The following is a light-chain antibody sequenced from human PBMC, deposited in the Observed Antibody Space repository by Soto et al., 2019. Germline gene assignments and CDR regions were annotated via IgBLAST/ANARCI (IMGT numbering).Light chain of an antibody. Sequence: DIQMTQAPSTPSGSVGDRFTITFRASQTIDSWLAWYQQRQGKXPNXXIYKASTLASGVPSRFSGSGSGTELTITINSLQPDDFETYYCQQYHIYSGTFGQGTKVDIK. V-gene: IGKV1-5*03. CDR2: KAS. J-gene: IGKJ1*01. CDR3: QQYHIYSGT. CDR1: QTIDSW.